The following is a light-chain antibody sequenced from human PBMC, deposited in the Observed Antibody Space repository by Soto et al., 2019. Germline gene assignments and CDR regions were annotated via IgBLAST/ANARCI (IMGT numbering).Light chain of an antibody. CDR2: GAS. CDR3: QQYNNWPPIT. V-gene: IGKV3-15*01. CDR1: QSVSSN. J-gene: IGKJ5*01. Sequence: EIVMTHSPATLAFSPFQRATLSGRASQSVSSNLAWYQQKPGQAPRLLIYGASTRATGIPARFSGSGSGTEFTLTISSLQSEDFAVYYCQQYNNWPPITFGQGTRLEIK.